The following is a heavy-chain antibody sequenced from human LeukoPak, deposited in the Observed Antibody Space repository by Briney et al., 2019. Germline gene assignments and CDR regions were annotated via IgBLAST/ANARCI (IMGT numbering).Heavy chain of an antibody. J-gene: IGHJ4*02. Sequence: GASVNVSCKASGYTFTSYYMRWVRQAPGQGLEWMGIINPSGGSTSYAQKFQGRVTMTRDMSTSTVYMELSSLRSEDTAVYYCARSIVGATTSLDYWGQGTLVTVSS. CDR1: GYTFTSYY. CDR2: INPSGGST. D-gene: IGHD1-26*01. CDR3: ARSIVGATTSLDY. V-gene: IGHV1-46*01.